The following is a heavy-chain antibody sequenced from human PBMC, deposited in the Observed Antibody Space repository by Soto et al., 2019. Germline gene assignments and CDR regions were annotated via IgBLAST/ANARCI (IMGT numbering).Heavy chain of an antibody. D-gene: IGHD7-27*01. Sequence: QVQLQQWGAGLLKPSETLSLTCAVYGGSFSGYYWNWIRQPPGKGLEWIGEINHSGSTNYNPSLKSRVSLSVDASKHQFSLKLSSVTDADTAVYYCARGWGRIFDYWGQGTRVTVSS. CDR3: ARGWGRIFDY. J-gene: IGHJ4*02. V-gene: IGHV4-34*01. CDR1: GGSFSGYY. CDR2: INHSGST.